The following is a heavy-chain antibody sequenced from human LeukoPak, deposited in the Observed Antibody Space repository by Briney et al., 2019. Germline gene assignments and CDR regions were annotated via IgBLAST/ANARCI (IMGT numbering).Heavy chain of an antibody. V-gene: IGHV4-39*07. Sequence: SETLSLTCNVSGHSINSNNYYWGWIRQPPGKGLEWIGTIYSTGSTYYSASLKSRVTISADTSHNQYSLSLTSVTAADTAVYYCARDGRERLGATKLNWFDPWGQGTLVTVSS. CDR2: IYSTGST. CDR1: GHSINSNNYY. D-gene: IGHD3-16*01. CDR3: ARDGRERLGATKLNWFDP. J-gene: IGHJ5*02.